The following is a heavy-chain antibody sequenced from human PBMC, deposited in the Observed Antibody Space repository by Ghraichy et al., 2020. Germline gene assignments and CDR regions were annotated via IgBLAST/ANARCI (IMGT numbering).Heavy chain of an antibody. CDR1: GDSIGTHY. J-gene: IGHJ4*02. V-gene: IGHV4-59*11. CDR2: VFYTGNP. CDR3: ARGKDHLLCPFDT. Sequence: ESLNTSCTVSGDSIGTHYWSWIRQPPGKRPEWLGYVFYTGNPNYSPSLKSRLTVSLDTSKNQFSLNLTSVTAADTAVYYCARGKDHLLCPFDTWGQGILVTVSS. D-gene: IGHD2-2*01.